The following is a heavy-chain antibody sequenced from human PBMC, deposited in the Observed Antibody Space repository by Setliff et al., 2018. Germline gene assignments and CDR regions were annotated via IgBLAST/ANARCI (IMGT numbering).Heavy chain of an antibody. Sequence: PSETLSLTCAVSGGSISSSNWWSWVRQTPGKGLEWIGEINHSGKTNHKPSLKSRVTMSVDKSKNQFSLKLNSVTAADTAVYYCARSYSNSLEYWGQGTLVTVSS. CDR2: INHSGKT. CDR1: GGSISSSNW. CDR3: ARSYSNSLEY. V-gene: IGHV4-4*02. J-gene: IGHJ4*02. D-gene: IGHD4-4*01.